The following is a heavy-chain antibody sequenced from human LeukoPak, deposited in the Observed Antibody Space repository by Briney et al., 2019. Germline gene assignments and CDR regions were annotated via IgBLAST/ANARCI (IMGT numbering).Heavy chain of an antibody. V-gene: IGHV1-46*01. D-gene: IGHD3-22*01. CDR3: ARDLVSYDSSGYYPDY. CDR2: INPSGGST. CDR1: GYTFTSYY. Sequence: ASVKVSCKASGYTFTSYYMHWVRQAPGQGLEWMGIINPSGGSTSYAQKFQGRVTMTRDTSTSTVYMELSSLRSEDTAVYYCARDLVSYDSSGYYPDYWGQGTLVTVPS. J-gene: IGHJ4*02.